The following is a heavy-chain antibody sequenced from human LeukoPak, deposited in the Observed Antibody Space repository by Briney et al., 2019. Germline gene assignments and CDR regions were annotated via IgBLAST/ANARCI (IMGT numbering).Heavy chain of an antibody. CDR1: GGSFRGYY. J-gene: IGHJ1*01. V-gene: IGHV4-34*01. D-gene: IGHD6-13*01. CDR2: INHSEST. CDR3: ARRYSRSWTAGFQH. Sequence: SETLSLTRADHGGSFRGYYWSWIREPPGKGLEWIGEINHSESTNYTPSLKGRITISVDTSKNQFSLKMSSAAAAATAVYYCARRYSRSWTAGFQHWGQGTLVTVSS.